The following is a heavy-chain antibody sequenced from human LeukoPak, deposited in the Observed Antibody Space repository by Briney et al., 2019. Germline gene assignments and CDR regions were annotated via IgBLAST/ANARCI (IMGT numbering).Heavy chain of an antibody. J-gene: IGHJ4*02. CDR3: AARYSGSLRKGIGEFDY. CDR1: GGSIISYY. CDR2: LYYSGST. Sequence: PSGTLAVTRTAAGGSIISYYWIWIRHPPGEGLQWTGALYYSGSTNYNPSLKSRVTISVDTSKNQFSLKLSSVTAADTAVYYCAARYSGSLRKGIGEFDYWGQGTLVTVSS. D-gene: IGHD1-26*01. V-gene: IGHV4-59*01.